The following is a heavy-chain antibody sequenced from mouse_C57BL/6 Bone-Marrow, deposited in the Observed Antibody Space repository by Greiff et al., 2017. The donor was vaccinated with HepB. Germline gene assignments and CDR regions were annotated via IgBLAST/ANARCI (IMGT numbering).Heavy chain of an antibody. CDR2: IDPNSGGT. CDR1: GYTFTSYW. CDR3: ARSSSMITTRDYYAMDY. Sequence: QVQLQQPGAELVKPGASVKLSCKAFGYTFTSYWMHWVKQRPGRGLEWIGRIDPNSGGTKYNEKFKSKATLTVDKPSSTAYMQLSSLTSEDSAVYYCARSSSMITTRDYYAMDYWGQGTSVTVSS. D-gene: IGHD2-4*01. V-gene: IGHV1-72*01. J-gene: IGHJ4*01.